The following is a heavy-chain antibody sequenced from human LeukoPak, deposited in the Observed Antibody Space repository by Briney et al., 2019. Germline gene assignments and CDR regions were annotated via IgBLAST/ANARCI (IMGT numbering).Heavy chain of an antibody. CDR1: GFTFSSYA. Sequence: GGSLRLSCAASGFTFSSYAMSWVRQAPGKGLEWVSAIGGSGGSTYYADSVKGRFTISRDNSKNTLYLQMNSLRAEDTAVYYCAKPITIFGVVINWGQGTLVTVSS. CDR2: IGGSGGST. CDR3: AKPITIFGVVIN. D-gene: IGHD3-3*01. V-gene: IGHV3-23*01. J-gene: IGHJ4*02.